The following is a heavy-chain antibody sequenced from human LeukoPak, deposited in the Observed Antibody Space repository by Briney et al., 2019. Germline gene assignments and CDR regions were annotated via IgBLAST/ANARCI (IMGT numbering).Heavy chain of an antibody. V-gene: IGHV4-61*01. D-gene: IGHD3-3*01. CDR3: ARGGLRFLEWLPHNWFDP. J-gene: IGHJ5*02. Sequence: SETLSLTCTVSGGSVSSGSYYWSWIRQPPGKGLEWIGEINHSGSTNYNPSLKSRVTISVDTSKNQFSLKLSSVTAADTAVYYSARGGLRFLEWLPHNWFDPWGQGTLVTVSS. CDR2: INHSGST. CDR1: GGSVSSGSYY.